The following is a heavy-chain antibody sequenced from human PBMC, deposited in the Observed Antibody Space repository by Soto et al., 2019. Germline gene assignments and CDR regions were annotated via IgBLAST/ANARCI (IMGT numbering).Heavy chain of an antibody. CDR3: ARGRYIYKVGYFDY. Sequence: QVQLQQWGAGLLKPSETLSLTCAVYGGSFSGYYWSWIRQPPGKGLEWIGEINHSGSTNYNPSLKSRVTISVDTFKNQFSLKLSSVTAADTAVYYCARGRYIYKVGYFDYWGQGTLVTVSS. CDR1: GGSFSGYY. J-gene: IGHJ4*02. V-gene: IGHV4-34*01. CDR2: INHSGST. D-gene: IGHD5-18*01.